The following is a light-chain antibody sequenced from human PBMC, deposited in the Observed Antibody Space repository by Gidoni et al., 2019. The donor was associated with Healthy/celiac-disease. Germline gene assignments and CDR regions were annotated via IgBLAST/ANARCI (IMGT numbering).Light chain of an antibody. Sequence: SLGASVKLTCTLSSGHSSYAIAWHQQQPEKGPRYLMKLNSDGSHSKGDGIPDRFSGSSSGAERYLTISSLQSEDEADYYCQTWGTGIRVFGGGTKLTVL. CDR2: LNSDGSH. J-gene: IGLJ3*02. V-gene: IGLV4-69*01. CDR1: SGHSSYA. CDR3: QTWGTGIRV.